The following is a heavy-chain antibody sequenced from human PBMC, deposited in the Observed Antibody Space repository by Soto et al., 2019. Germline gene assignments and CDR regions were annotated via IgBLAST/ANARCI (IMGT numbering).Heavy chain of an antibody. J-gene: IGHJ5*02. CDR2: IYHSGST. CDR3: ARGITIFGVTNWFDP. V-gene: IGHV4-4*02. CDR1: GGSIISSNC. D-gene: IGHD3-3*01. Sequence: SETLSLTCAVSGGSIISSNCLILFRHPPGKGLEWIGEIYHSGSTNYNPSLKSRVTISVDKSKNQFSLKLSSVTAADTAVYYCARGITIFGVTNWFDPWGQGTLVTVSS.